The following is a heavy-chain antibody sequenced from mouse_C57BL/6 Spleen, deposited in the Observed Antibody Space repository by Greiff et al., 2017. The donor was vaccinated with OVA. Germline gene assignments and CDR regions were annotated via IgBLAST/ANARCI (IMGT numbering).Heavy chain of an antibody. CDR3: ARPPVDV. V-gene: IGHV5-6*01. CDR1: GFTFSSYG. Sequence: EVKLMESGGDLVKPGGSLKLSCAASGFTFSSYGMSWVRQTPDKRLEWVATISSGGSYTYYPDSVKGRFTIARDKAKNTLYLQMGSLKSEDTAMYYCARPPVDVWGTGTTVTVSS. CDR2: ISSGGSYT. J-gene: IGHJ1*03.